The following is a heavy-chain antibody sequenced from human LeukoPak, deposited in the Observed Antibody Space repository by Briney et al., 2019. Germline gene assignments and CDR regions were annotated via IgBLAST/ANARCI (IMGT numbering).Heavy chain of an antibody. D-gene: IGHD2-21*02. CDR3: ARDLYCGGDCYYYFDY. J-gene: IGHJ4*02. CDR1: GGSISSYY. V-gene: IGHV4-4*07. Sequence: PSETLSPTCTGSGGSISSYYWSWIRQPAGKGLEWIGRIYTSGSTNYNPSLKSRVTMSVDTSTNQFSLKLSSVTAADTAVYYCARDLYCGGDCYYYFDYWGQGTLVTVSS. CDR2: IYTSGST.